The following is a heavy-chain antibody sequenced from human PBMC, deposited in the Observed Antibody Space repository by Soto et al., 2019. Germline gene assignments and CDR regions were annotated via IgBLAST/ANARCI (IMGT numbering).Heavy chain of an antibody. Sequence: GGSLRLSCAASGFTFSSYSMNWVRQAPGRGLEWVSSISSSSSYIYYADSVKGRFTISRDNAKNSLYLQMNSLRAEDTAVYYCARGAEGWLQRIDYWGQGTLVTVSP. CDR2: ISSSSSYI. CDR1: GFTFSSYS. V-gene: IGHV3-21*01. CDR3: ARGAEGWLQRIDY. J-gene: IGHJ4*02. D-gene: IGHD5-12*01.